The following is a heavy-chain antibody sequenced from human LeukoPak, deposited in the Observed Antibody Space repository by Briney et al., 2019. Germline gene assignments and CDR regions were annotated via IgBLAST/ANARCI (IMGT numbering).Heavy chain of an antibody. CDR1: GFTVSSNY. Sequence: GGSLRLSCAASGFTVSSNYMSWVRQAPGKGLEWVSVIYSGGSTYYADSVKGRFTISRDNAKNSLYLQMNSLRAEDTAVYYCASLSSGWYYAIDYWGQGTLVTVSS. CDR2: IYSGGST. V-gene: IGHV3-53*01. CDR3: ASLSSGWYYAIDY. D-gene: IGHD6-19*01. J-gene: IGHJ4*02.